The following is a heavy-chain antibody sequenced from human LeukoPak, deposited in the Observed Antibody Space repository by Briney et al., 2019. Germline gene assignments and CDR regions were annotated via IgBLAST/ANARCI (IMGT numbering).Heavy chain of an antibody. CDR3: AREPAFVESSEEWLVHPHAFDI. J-gene: IGHJ3*02. CDR1: GGSISSYY. V-gene: IGHV4-59*01. D-gene: IGHD6-19*01. Sequence: PSETLSLTCTVSGGSISSYYWSWIRQPPGKGLEWIGYIYYSGSTNYNPSLKSRVTISVDTSKNQFSLKLSSVTAADTAVYYCAREPAFVESSEEWLVHPHAFDIWGQGTMVTVSS. CDR2: IYYSGST.